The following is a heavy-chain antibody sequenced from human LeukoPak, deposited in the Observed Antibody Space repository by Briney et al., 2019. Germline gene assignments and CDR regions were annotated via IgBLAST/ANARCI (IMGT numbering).Heavy chain of an antibody. CDR3: AKNGGIVVVVAATNPWYFQH. Sequence: ETLSLTCAVYGGSFSGYYWSWVRQAPGKGLEWVSAISGSGGSTYYADSVKGRFTISRDNSKNTLYLQMNSLRAEDTAVYYCAKNGGIVVVVAATNPWYFQHWGQGTLVTVSS. J-gene: IGHJ1*01. CDR2: ISGSGGST. D-gene: IGHD2-15*01. CDR1: GGSFSGYY. V-gene: IGHV3-23*01.